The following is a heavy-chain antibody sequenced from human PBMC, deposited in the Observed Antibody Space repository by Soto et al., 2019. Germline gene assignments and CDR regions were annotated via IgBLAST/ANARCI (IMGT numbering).Heavy chain of an antibody. CDR3: ARAPNGYYDSSGPFDY. CDR1: GGSISSYY. Sequence: SETLSLTCTVSGGSISSYYWSWIRQPPGKGLEWIGYIYYSGSTNYNPSLKSRVTISVDTSKNQFSLKLSSVTAADTAVYYCARAPNGYYDSSGPFDYWGQGTLVTVSS. J-gene: IGHJ4*02. CDR2: IYYSGST. D-gene: IGHD3-22*01. V-gene: IGHV4-59*01.